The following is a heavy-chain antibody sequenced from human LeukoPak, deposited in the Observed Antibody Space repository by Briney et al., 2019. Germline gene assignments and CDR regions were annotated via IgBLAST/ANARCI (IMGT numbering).Heavy chain of an antibody. J-gene: IGHJ4*02. CDR3: AKEYDSGGYGANFDY. V-gene: IGHV3-15*07. CDR1: GFTFSNAW. D-gene: IGHD3-10*01. Sequence: SGGSLRLSCAASGFTFSNAWMNWVRQAPGKGLEWVGRIKSKTDGGTTDYAAPVKGRFTISRDDSKNTLYLQMDSLRAEDTAVYYCAKEYDSGGYGANFDYWGQGTLVTVSS. CDR2: IKSKTDGGTT.